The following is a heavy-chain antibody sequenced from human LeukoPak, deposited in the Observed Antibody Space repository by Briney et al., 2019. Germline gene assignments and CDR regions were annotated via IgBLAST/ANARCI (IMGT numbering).Heavy chain of an antibody. CDR1: GFTFSSYW. J-gene: IGHJ4*02. V-gene: IGHV3-7*01. D-gene: IGHD6-13*01. CDR3: ARDSRWEMHYFDY. CDR2: IKQDGSEE. Sequence: GGALRLSCAASGFTFSSYWMSWVRQAPGKGLEWVANIKQDGSEEYYVDSVKGRFTISRDNAKKSLYLQMNSLRADDTAVYYCARDSRWEMHYFDYWGQGTLVTVSS.